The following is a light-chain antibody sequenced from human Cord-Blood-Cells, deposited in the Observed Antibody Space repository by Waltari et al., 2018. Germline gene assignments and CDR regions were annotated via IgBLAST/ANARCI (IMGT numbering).Light chain of an antibody. V-gene: IGKV3-11*01. CDR1: QSVSSY. J-gene: IGKJ4*01. CDR3: QQRSNWPFT. Sequence: EIVLTQSPATLSLSPGERATLSCRASQSVSSYLAWYQQKPGQAPRLLIYDASNRATGIPARFSGSGSGTDSTLTISSLEPEDFAVYYCQQRSNWPFTFGGGTKVEIK. CDR2: DAS.